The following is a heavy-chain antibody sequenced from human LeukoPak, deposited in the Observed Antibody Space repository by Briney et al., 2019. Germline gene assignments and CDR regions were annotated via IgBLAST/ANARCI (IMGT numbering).Heavy chain of an antibody. Sequence: GASVKVSCKASEYTFNFYDINWVRQAPGQGLEWMGGINTNTGNPTYAQGFAGRFVFSLDTSVSTAYLLISSLKTEDTAVYYCARGPPPIKSYDILTGYTYYFDYWGQGTLVTVSS. CDR1: EYTFNFYD. D-gene: IGHD3-9*01. CDR3: ARGPPPIKSYDILTGYTYYFDY. J-gene: IGHJ4*02. CDR2: INTNTGNP. V-gene: IGHV7-4-1*02.